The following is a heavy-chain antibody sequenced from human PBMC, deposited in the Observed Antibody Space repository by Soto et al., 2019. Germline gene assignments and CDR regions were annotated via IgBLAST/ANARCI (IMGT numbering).Heavy chain of an antibody. CDR2: INPNSGGT. J-gene: IGHJ6*02. Sequence: ASVKVSCKASGYTFTGYYMHWVRQAPGQGLEWMGWINPNSGGTNYAQKFQGWVTMTRDTSISTAYMELSRLRSDDTAVYYCARVLFGDYYYGMDVWGQGTTVTVSS. D-gene: IGHD3-10*01. CDR1: GYTFTGYY. V-gene: IGHV1-2*04. CDR3: ARVLFGDYYYGMDV.